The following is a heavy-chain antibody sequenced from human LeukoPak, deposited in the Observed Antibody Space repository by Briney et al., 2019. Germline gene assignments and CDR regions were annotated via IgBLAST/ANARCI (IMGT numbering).Heavy chain of an antibody. CDR1: GVSISTYY. CDR3: ARATLNCSGGSCYFHFDY. D-gene: IGHD2-15*01. J-gene: IGHJ4*02. V-gene: IGHV4-59*01. CDR2: TFYSGST. Sequence: SETLSLTCTVSGVSISTYYWNWIRQPPGKGLDWIGYTFYSGSTNYNPSLKSRVTISVDTSRSQFSLKLSSVTAADTAVYYCARATLNCSGGSCYFHFDYWGQGTLVTVSS.